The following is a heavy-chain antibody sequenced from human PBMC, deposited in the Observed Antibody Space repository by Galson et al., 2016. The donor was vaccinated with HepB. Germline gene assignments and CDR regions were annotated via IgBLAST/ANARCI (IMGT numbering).Heavy chain of an antibody. CDR3: GLHQIRSGYHSDI. D-gene: IGHD3-3*01. Sequence: TLSLTCAVSGGSISSGDYYWTWIRQPPGKGLEWIGYIYFSGSTYYNPSLKSRPTISVDTSKSQFSLKLSSVTAADTAVYYCGLHQIRSGYHSDIWGQGTMVTVSS. J-gene: IGHJ3*02. CDR1: GGSISSGDYY. V-gene: IGHV4-30-4*01. CDR2: IYFSGST.